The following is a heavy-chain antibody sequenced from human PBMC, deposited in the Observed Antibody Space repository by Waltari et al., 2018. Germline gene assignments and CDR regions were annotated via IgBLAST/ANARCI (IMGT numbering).Heavy chain of an antibody. V-gene: IGHV3-21*01. CDR1: GFTFSSYS. Sequence: EVQLVESGGGLVKPGGSLRLSCAASGFTFSSYSMNWVRQAPGKGLELVSSISSSSSYIYYADSVKGRFTISRDNAKNSLYLQMNSLRAEDTAVYYCARAAPAYDDAFDIWGQGTMVTVSS. D-gene: IGHD3-22*01. J-gene: IGHJ3*02. CDR2: ISSSSSYI. CDR3: ARAAPAYDDAFDI.